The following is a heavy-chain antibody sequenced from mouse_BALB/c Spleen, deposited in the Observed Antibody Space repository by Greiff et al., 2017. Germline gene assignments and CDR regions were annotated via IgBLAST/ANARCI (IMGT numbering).Heavy chain of an antibody. CDR1: GFTFSSYG. V-gene: IGHV5-6*01. CDR3: ARHDGNYGGAMDY. J-gene: IGHJ4*01. D-gene: IGHD2-1*01. CDR2: ISSGGSYT. Sequence: EVHLVESGGDLVKPGGSLKLSCAASGFTFSSYGMSWVRQTPDKRLEWVATISSGGSYTYYPDSVKGRFTISRDNAKNTLYLQMSSLKSEDTAMYYCARHDGNYGGAMDYWGQGTSVTVSS.